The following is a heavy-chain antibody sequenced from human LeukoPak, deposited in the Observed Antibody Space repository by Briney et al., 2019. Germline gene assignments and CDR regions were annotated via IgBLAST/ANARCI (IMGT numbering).Heavy chain of an antibody. V-gene: IGHV4-59*01. CDR1: GGSISSYY. CDR2: IYYSGST. J-gene: IGHJ2*01. D-gene: IGHD6-13*01. Sequence: SETLSLTCTVSGGSISSYYWSWIRQPPGKGLEWIGYIYYSGSTNYNPSLKSRVTISVDTSRSQFSLKLSSVTAADTAVYYCARVYYSRSYDYWYFDIWGRGTLVTVSS. CDR3: ARVYYSRSYDYWYFDI.